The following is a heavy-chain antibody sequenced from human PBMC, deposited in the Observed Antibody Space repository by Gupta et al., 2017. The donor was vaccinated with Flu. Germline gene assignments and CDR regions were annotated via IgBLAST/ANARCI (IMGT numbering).Heavy chain of an antibody. CDR2: IWYDGSNK. V-gene: IGHV3-33*01. J-gene: IGHJ4*02. Sequence: QVQLVESGGGVVQPGRSLRLSCAASGFTFSSYGMHWVRQAPGKGLEWVAVIWYDGSNKYYADSVKGRFTISRDNSKNTLYLQMNSLRAEDTAVYYCARDQDLGDGYTWHYWGQGTLVTVSS. D-gene: IGHD5-12*01. CDR3: ARDQDLGDGYTWHY. CDR1: GFTFSSYG.